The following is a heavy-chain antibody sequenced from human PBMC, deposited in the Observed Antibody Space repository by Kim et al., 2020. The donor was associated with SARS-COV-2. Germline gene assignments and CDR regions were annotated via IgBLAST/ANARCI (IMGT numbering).Heavy chain of an antibody. Sequence: GGSLRLSCRTFGFRFGDYAMSWVRQAPGKGLEWVGFIRGDSDRGATGYAASVEGRFIISRDDFNNIVYLQMNSLQVEDTDVYYCCRDGRLSEGRYMDVWGKGLTVTGSS. J-gene: IGHJ6*03. CDR2: IRGDSDRGAT. D-gene: IGHD2-15*01. V-gene: IGHV3-49*04. CDR1: GFRFGDYA. CDR3: CRDGRLSEGRYMDV.